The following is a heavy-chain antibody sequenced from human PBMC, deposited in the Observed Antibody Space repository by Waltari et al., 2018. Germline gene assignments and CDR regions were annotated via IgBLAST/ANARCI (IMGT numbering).Heavy chain of an antibody. CDR1: GASVNNSTYY. D-gene: IGHD3-3*01. CDR3: ARRIRVDDC. V-gene: IGHV4-39*01. Sequence: QLQLQESGPGLVKPSGTLSLLCNVSGASVNNSTYYWSWYRPPPGKGLEWIGNIHYSGKTYYNPSLKSRVSISLDTSRNQFSLNVTSVTVADTAVYYCARRIRVDDCWGQGLLVTVSS. J-gene: IGHJ4*02. CDR2: IHYSGKT.